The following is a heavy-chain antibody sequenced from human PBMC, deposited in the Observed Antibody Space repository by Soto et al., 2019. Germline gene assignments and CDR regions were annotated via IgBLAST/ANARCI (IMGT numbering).Heavy chain of an antibody. D-gene: IGHD2-15*01. CDR3: VSGGSYFAY. V-gene: IGHV3-7*01. CDR2: IKQDESEK. CDR1: GFSFSSYW. Sequence: PGGSLRLSCEASGFSFSSYWMSWVRQAPGKGLEWVANIKQDESEKYYVDSVKGRFTISRDNAKNSLYLQMNSLRAEDTAVFYCVSGGSYFAYWGQGTLVTVSS. J-gene: IGHJ4*02.